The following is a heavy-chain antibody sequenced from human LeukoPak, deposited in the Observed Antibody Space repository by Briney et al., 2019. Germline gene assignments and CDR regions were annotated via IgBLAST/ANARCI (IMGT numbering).Heavy chain of an antibody. D-gene: IGHD3-10*01. V-gene: IGHV3-33*06. Sequence: GGSLRLSCAASGFTFSSYGMHWVRQAPGKGLEWVAVIWYDGSNKYYADSVKGRFTISRDNSKNTLYLQMNSLRAEDTAVYYCAKPLWFGELGVDYWGQGTLVTVSS. CDR1: GFTFSSYG. CDR2: IWYDGSNK. J-gene: IGHJ4*02. CDR3: AKPLWFGELGVDY.